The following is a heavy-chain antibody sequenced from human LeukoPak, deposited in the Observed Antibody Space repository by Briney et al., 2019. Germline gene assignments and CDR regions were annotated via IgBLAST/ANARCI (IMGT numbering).Heavy chain of an antibody. CDR1: GFTFSSYA. CDR2: IPYDGSNK. Sequence: PGGSLRLSCAASGFTFSSYAMHWVRQAPGKGLEWVAVIPYDGSNKYYADSVKGRFTISRDNSKNTLYLQMNSLGAEDTAVYYCARGPNSGYFDYWGQGTLVTVSS. J-gene: IGHJ4*02. V-gene: IGHV3-30-3*01. CDR3: ARGPNSGYFDY. D-gene: IGHD3-22*01.